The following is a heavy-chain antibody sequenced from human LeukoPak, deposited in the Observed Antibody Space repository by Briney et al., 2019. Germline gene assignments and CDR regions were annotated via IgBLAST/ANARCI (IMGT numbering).Heavy chain of an antibody. V-gene: IGHV1-18*01. Sequence: GASVNVSCLASVYTFTSYGISWVRQAPGQGLEWVGWISAYNGNTNYAQKLQGRVNMTTDTSTSKAYMELRSLRSDDSAVYYCARDWGRVSDYWGQGTLVTVSS. CDR1: VYTFTSYG. D-gene: IGHD3-16*01. J-gene: IGHJ4*02. CDR3: ARDWGRVSDY. CDR2: ISAYNGNT.